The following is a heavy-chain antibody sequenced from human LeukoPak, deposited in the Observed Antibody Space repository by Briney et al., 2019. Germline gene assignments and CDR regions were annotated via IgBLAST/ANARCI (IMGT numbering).Heavy chain of an antibody. CDR2: IGTAGDT. CDR3: ARDYRWNTYYYGMDV. J-gene: IGHJ6*02. CDR1: GFTFSSYD. Sequence: GGSLRLSFAASGFTFSSYDMHWVRQATGKGLEWVSAIGTAGDTYYPGSVRGRFTISRENAKNSLYLQMNSLRAGDTAVYYCARDYRWNTYYYGMDVWGQGTTVTVSS. D-gene: IGHD1/OR15-1a*01. V-gene: IGHV3-13*01.